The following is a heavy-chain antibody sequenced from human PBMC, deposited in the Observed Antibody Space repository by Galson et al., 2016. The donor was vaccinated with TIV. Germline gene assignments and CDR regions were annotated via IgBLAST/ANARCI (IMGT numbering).Heavy chain of an antibody. CDR3: ARPTGPVTMLNTFHI. D-gene: IGHD3-10*02. CDR2: FIPMLRLT. J-gene: IGHJ3*02. CDR1: GGSFSSYS. V-gene: IGHV1-69*02. Sequence: SVKVSCKASGGSFSSYSFNWVRQAPGQGLEWMGRFIPMLRLTNYAERFQGRVTITADKSTNTVYMELSSLRSEDTAVYYCARPTGPVTMLNTFHIWGQGTMVTVYS.